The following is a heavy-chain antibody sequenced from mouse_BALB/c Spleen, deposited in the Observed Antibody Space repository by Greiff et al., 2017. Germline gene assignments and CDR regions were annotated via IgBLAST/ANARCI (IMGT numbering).Heavy chain of an antibody. CDR1: GFNIKDYY. CDR3: ASDGNSPDY. CDR2: IDPENGNT. V-gene: IGHV14-1*02. Sequence: EVKLMESGAELVRPGALVKLSCKASGFNIKDYYMHWVKQRPEQGLEWIGWIDPENGNTIYDPKFQGKASITADTSSNTAYLQLSSLTSEDTAVYYCASDGNSPDYWGQGTTLTVSS. J-gene: IGHJ2*01. D-gene: IGHD2-1*01.